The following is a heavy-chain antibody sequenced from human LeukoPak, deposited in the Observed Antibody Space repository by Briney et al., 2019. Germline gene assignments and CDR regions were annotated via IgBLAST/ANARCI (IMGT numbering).Heavy chain of an antibody. Sequence: HPGGSLRLSCAASGFTFSSYAMHWVRQAPGKGLEWVAVISYDGSNKYYADSVKGRFTVSRDNSKNTLYLQMNSLRAEDTAVYYCAREPLDYWGQGTLVTVSS. D-gene: IGHD3-16*02. CDR2: ISYDGSNK. CDR3: AREPLDY. CDR1: GFTFSSYA. J-gene: IGHJ4*02. V-gene: IGHV3-30-3*01.